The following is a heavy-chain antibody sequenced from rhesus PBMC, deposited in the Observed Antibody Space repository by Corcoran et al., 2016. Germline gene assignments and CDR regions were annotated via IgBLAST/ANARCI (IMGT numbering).Heavy chain of an antibody. V-gene: IGHV3-119*01. CDR2: ISSDGSRT. J-gene: IGHJ4*01. CDR1: GFTFRGYW. CDR3: TYFDY. Sequence: EVQLVESGGGLVQPGGSLGLSCAAPGFTFRGYWSYWVRQAPGKGLGWVSRISSDGSRTYYADSVKGRFTISRENAKNSLYLQMNSLRPEDTAVYYCTYFDYWGQGVLVTVSS.